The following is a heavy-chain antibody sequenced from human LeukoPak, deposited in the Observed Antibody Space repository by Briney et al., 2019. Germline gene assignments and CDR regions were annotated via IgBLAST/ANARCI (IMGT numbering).Heavy chain of an antibody. CDR3: ASPSLMSGEPSYFDF. CDR2: MYYRGKT. D-gene: IGHD4-17*01. J-gene: IGHJ4*02. V-gene: IGHV4-39*07. Sequence: SETLSLTCTVSSGSISSTYFWGWIRQSPGKELEWSGSMYYRGKTYYNPSLQSRVSISVDTSKNQFYLKLTSVTAADTAVYSCASPSLMSGEPSYFDFWGQGTLVSVSA. CDR1: SGSISSTYF.